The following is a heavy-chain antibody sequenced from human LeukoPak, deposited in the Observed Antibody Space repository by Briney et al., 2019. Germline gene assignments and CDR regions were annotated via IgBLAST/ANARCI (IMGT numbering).Heavy chain of an antibody. CDR3: ARDDYDYVWGSYPQGAFDI. Sequence: GGSLRLSCAASGFPLSSYSMNWVRQAPGKGLEWVSFISSSSSDIYYADSVKGRFTISRDNAKNSLYLQMNSLRAEDTAVYYCARDDYDYVWGSYPQGAFDIWGQGTMVTVSS. D-gene: IGHD3-16*02. CDR2: ISSSSSDI. J-gene: IGHJ3*02. CDR1: GFPLSSYS. V-gene: IGHV3-21*01.